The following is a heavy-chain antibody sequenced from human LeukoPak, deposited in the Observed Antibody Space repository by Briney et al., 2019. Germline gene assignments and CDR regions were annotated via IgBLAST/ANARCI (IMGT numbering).Heavy chain of an antibody. J-gene: IGHJ4*02. CDR1: GFTFSSYS. V-gene: IGHV3-48*01. CDR3: ARVEMATIDY. Sequence: GGSLRLSCAASGFTFSSYSMNWVRQAPGKGLEWVSYISSSSTIFYADSVKGRFTISRDNAKNSLYLQMNSLRAEDTAVYYCARVEMATIDYWGQGTLVTVSS. D-gene: IGHD5-24*01. CDR2: ISSSSTI.